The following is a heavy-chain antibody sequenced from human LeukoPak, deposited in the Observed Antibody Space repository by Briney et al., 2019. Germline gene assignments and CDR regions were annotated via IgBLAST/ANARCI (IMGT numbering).Heavy chain of an antibody. D-gene: IGHD3-3*01. J-gene: IGHJ6*04. Sequence: GGSLRLSCAVSGFTFSSYAMHWVRQAPGKGLEWVAVISYDGSNKYYADSVKGRFTISRDNSKNTLYLQMNSLRAEDTAVYYCARELVQTYYDFWSGYYMGDRIETIDVWGKGTTVTVSS. CDR3: ARELVQTYYDFWSGYYMGDRIETIDV. CDR1: GFTFSSYA. V-gene: IGHV3-30*01. CDR2: ISYDGSNK.